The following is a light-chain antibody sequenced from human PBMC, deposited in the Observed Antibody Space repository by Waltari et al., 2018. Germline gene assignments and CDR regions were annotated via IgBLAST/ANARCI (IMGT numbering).Light chain of an antibody. Sequence: DIQMTQSPSSLSASVGDRVTITCRASQSISSYLNWYQQKPGKAPKLLIYAASSLQSGVPSRFSGSGSGTDFTLTISSLQPKDFATYYCQQGYSSPRTFGQGTKVEIK. CDR1: QSISSY. CDR3: QQGYSSPRT. J-gene: IGKJ1*01. V-gene: IGKV1-39*01. CDR2: AAS.